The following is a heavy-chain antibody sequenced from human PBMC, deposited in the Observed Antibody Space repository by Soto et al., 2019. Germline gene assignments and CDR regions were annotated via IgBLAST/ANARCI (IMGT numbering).Heavy chain of an antibody. CDR2: INHSGST. D-gene: IGHD3-22*01. CDR1: GGPFSGYY. V-gene: IGHV4-34*01. J-gene: IGHJ4*02. Sequence: PSETLSLTCAVDGGPFSGYYWSWIRQPPGKGLEWIGEINHSGSTNYNPSLMSRVTISVDTSKNQFSLKLSSVTAADTAVYYCARRYYDGSFYYFDYWGQGTLVTVSS. CDR3: ARRYYDGSFYYFDY.